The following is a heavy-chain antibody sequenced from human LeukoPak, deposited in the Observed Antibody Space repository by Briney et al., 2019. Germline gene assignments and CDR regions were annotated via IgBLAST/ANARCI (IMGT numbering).Heavy chain of an antibody. CDR1: GGSFSGYY. D-gene: IGHD5-18*01. CDR2: INHSGST. J-gene: IGHJ4*02. V-gene: IGHV4-34*01. Sequence: SETLSLTCAVYGGSFSGYYWSWIRQPPGKGLEWMGEINHSGSTNYNPSLKSRVTISVDTSKNQFSLKLSSVTAADTAVYYCARWAGGYQDWGQGTLVTVSS. CDR3: ARWAGGYQD.